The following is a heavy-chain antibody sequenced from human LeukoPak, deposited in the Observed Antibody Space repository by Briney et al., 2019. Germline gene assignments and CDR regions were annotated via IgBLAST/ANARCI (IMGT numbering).Heavy chain of an antibody. J-gene: IGHJ3*02. V-gene: IGHV4-59*01. CDR1: GGSISSYY. CDR2: IYYSGST. CDR3: TRVRSYYYDSSGYDAFDI. Sequence: SETLSLTCTVSGGSISSYYWSWIRQPPGKGLEWIGYIYYSGSTNYNPSLKSRVTISVDTSKNQFSLKLSSVTAADTAVYYCTRVRSYYYDSSGYDAFDIWGQGTMVTVSS. D-gene: IGHD3-22*01.